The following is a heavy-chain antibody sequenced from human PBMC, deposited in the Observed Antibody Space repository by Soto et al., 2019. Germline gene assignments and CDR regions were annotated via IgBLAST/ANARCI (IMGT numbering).Heavy chain of an antibody. CDR1: GGSISSSNW. V-gene: IGHV4-4*02. J-gene: IGHJ6*02. CDR2: IYHSGST. CDR3: ARSLYYYGSGSYGSMDV. Sequence: SETLSLTCAVSGGSISSSNWWSWVRQPPGKGLEWIGEIYHSGSTNYNPSLKSRVTISVDKSKNQFSLKLSSVTAADTAVYYCARSLYYYGSGSYGSMDVWGQGTTVTVSS. D-gene: IGHD3-10*01.